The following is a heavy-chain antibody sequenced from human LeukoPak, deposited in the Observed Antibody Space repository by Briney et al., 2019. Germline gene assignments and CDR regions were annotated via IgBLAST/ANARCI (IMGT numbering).Heavy chain of an antibody. D-gene: IGHD5-24*01. CDR1: GFTFSSYA. Sequence: GGSLRLSCAASGFTFSSYAMSWVRQAPGKGLEWVSTITDSGADTYYADSVKGRFTISRDNSDNTLFLQMNSLRADDTAAYYCAKGHGNNRDFTDPGLDVWGQGTTVTVSS. J-gene: IGHJ6*02. CDR3: AKGHGNNRDFTDPGLDV. V-gene: IGHV3-23*01. CDR2: ITDSGADT.